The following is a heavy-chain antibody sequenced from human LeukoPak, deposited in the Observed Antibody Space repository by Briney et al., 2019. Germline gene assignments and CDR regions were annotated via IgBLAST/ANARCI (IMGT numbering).Heavy chain of an antibody. CDR2: IYSGGST. V-gene: IGHV3-53*01. CDR1: GFTVSSNY. CDR3: ARVWSLGYCSGGSCYPDDY. J-gene: IGHJ4*02. Sequence: GGSLRLSCAASGFTVSSNYMSWVRQAPGKGLEWVSVIYSGGSTYYADSVKGRFTISRDNSKNTLYPQMNSLRAEDTAVYYCARVWSLGYCSGGSCYPDDYWGQGTLVTVSS. D-gene: IGHD2-15*01.